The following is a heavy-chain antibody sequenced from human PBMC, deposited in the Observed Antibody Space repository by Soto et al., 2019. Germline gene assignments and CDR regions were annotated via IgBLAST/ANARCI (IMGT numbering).Heavy chain of an antibody. D-gene: IGHD6-13*01. V-gene: IGHV6-1*01. Sequence: KQSQTLSLPCAISGDSVSSNSAAWNWIRQSPSRGLEWLGRTYYRSKWYNDYAVSVKSRITINPDTSKNQFSLQLNSVTPEDTAVYYCARDHVGSSWYGRWDFDYWGQGTLVTVSS. CDR2: TYYRSKWYN. CDR1: GDSVSSNSAA. CDR3: ARDHVGSSWYGRWDFDY. J-gene: IGHJ4*02.